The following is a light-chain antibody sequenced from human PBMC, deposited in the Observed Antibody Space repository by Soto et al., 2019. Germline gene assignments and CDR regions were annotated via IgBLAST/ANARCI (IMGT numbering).Light chain of an antibody. CDR3: QQYHDLPYT. V-gene: IGKV1-33*01. CDR2: GAS. Sequence: DIQMTQSPTSLSASVGDRVTVTCQASQDLSNDLNWYQQKPGKAPKLLIYGASNLETGVPSRFSGSGSGTDFTFTISSLQPEDLATYYCQQYHDLPYTFGQGTKLDIK. CDR1: QDLSND. J-gene: IGKJ2*01.